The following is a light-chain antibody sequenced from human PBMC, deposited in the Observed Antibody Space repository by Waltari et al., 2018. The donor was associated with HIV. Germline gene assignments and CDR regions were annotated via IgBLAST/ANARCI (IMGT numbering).Light chain of an antibody. Sequence: DIQMTQSPRSLSASVGETVTFTCRSSQKVRTYVNWYQQTFGRPPRLLIFSASSLQSGVSSRFSGRGSGTDFTLTIKNLQPEDFATYYCEQNYDFTRTFGQGTTVG. V-gene: IGKV1-39*01. J-gene: IGKJ1*01. CDR1: QKVRTY. CDR2: SAS. CDR3: EQNYDFTRT.